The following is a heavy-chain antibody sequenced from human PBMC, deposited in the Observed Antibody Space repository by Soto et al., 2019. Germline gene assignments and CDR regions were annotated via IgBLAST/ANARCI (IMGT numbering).Heavy chain of an antibody. CDR2: IYYSGST. CDR1: GVSISSYY. V-gene: IGHV4-59*08. Sequence: SETLSLTCTVSGVSISSYYWSWIRQPPGKGLEWIGYIYYSGSTNYNPSLKSRVTISVDTSKNQFSLKLSSVTAADTAVYYCARESYGDYYLDYWGQGTLVTVS. CDR3: ARESYGDYYLDY. D-gene: IGHD4-17*01. J-gene: IGHJ4*02.